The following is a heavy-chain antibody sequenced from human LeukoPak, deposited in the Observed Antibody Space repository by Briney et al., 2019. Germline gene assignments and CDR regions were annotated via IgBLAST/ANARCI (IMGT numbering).Heavy chain of an antibody. CDR2: IYTSGST. J-gene: IGHJ4*02. V-gene: IGHV4-61*02. Sequence: PSQTLSLTCTVSGVSVTSGSYYWTWIRQPAGKGLEWIGLIYTSGSTNYNPSLKSRVTISIDTSKNQFSLNLSSVTAADTAIYYCAKITTVVTVWGQGTLVTVSS. CDR3: AKITTVVTV. D-gene: IGHD4-23*01. CDR1: GVSVTSGSYY.